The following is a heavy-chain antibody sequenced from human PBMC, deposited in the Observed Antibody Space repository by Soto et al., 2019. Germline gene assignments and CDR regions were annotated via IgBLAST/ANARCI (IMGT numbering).Heavy chain of an antibody. J-gene: IGHJ3*02. D-gene: IGHD1-1*01. Sequence: QVQLQESGPGLVKPSETLSLTCTVSDGSINSYFWSWIRQPPGKGLEWIGYIHYSGSSNYNPSLKSGVTMSVDSSKIQFSLELSSLTAADTAVYYCARVNQLAPKRNAFDIWGQGTKVTVSS. CDR1: DGSINSYF. V-gene: IGHV4-59*01. CDR2: IHYSGSS. CDR3: ARVNQLAPKRNAFDI.